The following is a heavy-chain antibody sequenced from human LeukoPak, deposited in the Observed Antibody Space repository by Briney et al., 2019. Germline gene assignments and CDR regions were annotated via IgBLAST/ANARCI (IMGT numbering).Heavy chain of an antibody. CDR2: ISWNSGSI. V-gene: IGHV3-9*01. CDR1: GFTFDEYA. J-gene: IGHJ3*02. Sequence: GGSLRLSCAASGFTFDEYAMHWVRQAPGKGREWVSGISWNSGSIGYADSVKGRFTISRDNAKNSLYLQMNSLRAEDTALYYCAKDIGDGYNPRAFDIWGQGTIVTVSS. D-gene: IGHD5-24*01. CDR3: AKDIGDGYNPRAFDI.